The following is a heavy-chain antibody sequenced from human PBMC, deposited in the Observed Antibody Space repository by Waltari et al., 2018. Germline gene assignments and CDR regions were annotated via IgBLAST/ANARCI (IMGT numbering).Heavy chain of an antibody. J-gene: IGHJ2*01. CDR1: GFTFRTSW. V-gene: IGHV3-74*01. D-gene: IGHD2-21*01. Sequence: EVQLVESGGGLVQPGGSLRLSCAASGFTFRTSWMHWVRQGPWKGLVWVSSINREGRSRNYADSGEGRFTNSRDKAKDTLYLQMNSLGVEDTAVYYCARDGGYSFDLSRRGTLVTVSS. CDR2: INREGRSR. CDR3: ARDGGYSFDL.